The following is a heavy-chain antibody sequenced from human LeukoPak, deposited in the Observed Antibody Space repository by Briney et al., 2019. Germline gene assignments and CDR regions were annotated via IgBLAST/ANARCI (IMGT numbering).Heavy chain of an antibody. V-gene: IGHV4-34*01. Sequence: SETLSLTCAVYGGSFSGYYWSWIRQPPGKGLEWIGEINHSGSTNYNPSLKSRVTISVDTSKNQFSLKLSSVTAADTAVYYCASNICSSTSSYLGYWGQGTLVTVSS. CDR2: INHSGST. CDR1: GGSFSGYY. CDR3: ASNICSSTSSYLGY. J-gene: IGHJ4*02. D-gene: IGHD2-2*01.